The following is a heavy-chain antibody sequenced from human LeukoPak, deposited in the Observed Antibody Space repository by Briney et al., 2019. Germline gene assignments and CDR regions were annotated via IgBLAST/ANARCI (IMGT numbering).Heavy chain of an antibody. CDR2: INWNGGST. CDR3: ARAPTVTGPYYFDY. Sequence: GGSLRLSCEASGLSFGDYTMHWVRQAPGKGLEWVSGINWNGGSTGYADSVKGRFTISRDNAKNSLYLQMNSLRAEDTALYYCARAPTVTGPYYFDYWGQGALVTVSS. D-gene: IGHD4-11*01. J-gene: IGHJ4*02. CDR1: GLSFGDYT. V-gene: IGHV3-20*04.